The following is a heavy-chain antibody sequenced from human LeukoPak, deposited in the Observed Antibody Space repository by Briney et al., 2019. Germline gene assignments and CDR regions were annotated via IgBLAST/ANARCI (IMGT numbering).Heavy chain of an antibody. CDR1: GYTFTGYY. CDR2: INPNSGGT. CDR3: ARDRFLEWLFDY. J-gene: IGHJ4*02. Sequence: GASVKVSGKASGYTFTGYYMHWVRQAPGQGLEWMGWINPNSGGTNYAQKFQGRVTMTRDTSISTAYMELSRLRSDDTAVYYCARDRFLEWLFDYWGQGTLVTVSS. D-gene: IGHD3-3*01. V-gene: IGHV1-2*02.